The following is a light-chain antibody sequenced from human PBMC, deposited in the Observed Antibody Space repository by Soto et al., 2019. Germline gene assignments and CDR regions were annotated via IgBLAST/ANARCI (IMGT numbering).Light chain of an antibody. CDR2: GAS. V-gene: IGKV3-15*01. CDR3: QQYNNWPYT. J-gene: IGKJ3*01. Sequence: EIVMTQSPATLSVSPGERATLSFRASQSVYSNLAWYQQKPGQAPRLLIYGASTRATGIPARFSGSGSGTEFTLTISSLQSEDFAAYYCQQYNNWPYTFGPGTSVDIK. CDR1: QSVYSN.